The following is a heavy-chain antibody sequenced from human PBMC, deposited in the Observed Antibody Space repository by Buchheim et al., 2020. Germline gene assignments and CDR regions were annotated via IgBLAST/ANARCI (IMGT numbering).Heavy chain of an antibody. CDR3: ANSWSQHSMFDY. CDR1: GFTFRYSG. V-gene: IGHV3-30*18. CDR2: KSFDGSNE. D-gene: IGHD3-10*02. Sequence: QVQLVESGGGVVQPGRSLRLSCAASGFTFRYSGMHWVRQAPGKGLEWVASKSFDGSNEYYADSVKGRLTISRDNSKNTLCLQMNSLKTEDTAVYYCANSWSQHSMFDYWGQGTL. J-gene: IGHJ4*02.